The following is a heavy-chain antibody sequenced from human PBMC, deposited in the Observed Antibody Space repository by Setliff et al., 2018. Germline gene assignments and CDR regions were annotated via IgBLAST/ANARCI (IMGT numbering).Heavy chain of an antibody. J-gene: IGHJ6*03. Sequence: GGSLRLSCAASGFIFSGSTMHWVRQASGKGLEWVGRIKSKVNSYATAYAASVTGRFTISRDDSKNTAYLQMNSLRAEDTAVYYCATYNFWSGDYAFYYYYMDVWGKGTTVTVSS. CDR3: ATYNFWSGDYAFYYYYMDV. CDR2: IKSKVNSYAT. CDR1: GFIFSGST. D-gene: IGHD3-3*01. V-gene: IGHV3-73*01.